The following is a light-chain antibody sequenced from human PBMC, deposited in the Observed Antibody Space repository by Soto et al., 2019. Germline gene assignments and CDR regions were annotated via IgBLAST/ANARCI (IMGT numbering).Light chain of an antibody. CDR1: QGISSY. Sequence: IQLTQSPSSLSASVGDRVTITCRASQGISSYLAWYQQKPGKAPKLLIYAASTLQSGVPSRFSGSGSGTDFTLIISSLQPEDFATYYCQQLNSYPLTFGGGTKVDIK. CDR3: QQLNSYPLT. CDR2: AAS. J-gene: IGKJ4*01. V-gene: IGKV1-9*01.